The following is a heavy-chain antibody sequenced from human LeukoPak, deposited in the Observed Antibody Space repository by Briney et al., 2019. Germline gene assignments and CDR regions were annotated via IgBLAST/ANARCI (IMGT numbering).Heavy chain of an antibody. D-gene: IGHD4-23*01. CDR3: ARGSTVVTPRFDY. CDR2: INHSGST. CDR1: GGSFSGYY. J-gene: IGHJ4*02. Sequence: SETLSLTCAVYGGSFSGYYWSWIRQPPGKGLEWIWEINHSGSTNYNPSLKSRVTISVDTSKNQFSLKLSSVTAADTAVYYCARGSTVVTPRFDYWGQGTLVTVSS. V-gene: IGHV4-34*01.